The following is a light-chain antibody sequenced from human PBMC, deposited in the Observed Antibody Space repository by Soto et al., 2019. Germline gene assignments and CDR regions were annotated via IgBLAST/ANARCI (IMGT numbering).Light chain of an antibody. J-gene: IGLJ2*01. V-gene: IGLV1-40*01. CDR2: GNS. Sequence: QSVLTQPPSVSGAPGQRVTISFTGSSSNIGAGYDVHWYQQLPGTAPKLLIYGNSNRPSRVPDRFSGSKSGTSASLAITGLQAEDEADYYCQSYDSSLSVVFGGGTKVTVL. CDR3: QSYDSSLSVV. CDR1: SSNIGAGYD.